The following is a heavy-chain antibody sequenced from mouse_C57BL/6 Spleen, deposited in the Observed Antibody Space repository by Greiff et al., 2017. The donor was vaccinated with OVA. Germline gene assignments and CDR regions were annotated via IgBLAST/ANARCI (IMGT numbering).Heavy chain of an antibody. CDR1: GFTFSDYG. CDR3: ARGGYYGNPWFAY. CDR2: ISSGSSTI. Sequence: EVKLVESGGGLVKPGGSLKLSCAASGFTFSDYGMHWVRQAPEKGLEWVAYISSGSSTIYYADTVKGRFTISRDNAKNTLFLQMTSLRSEDTAMYYCARGGYYGNPWFAYWGQGTLVTVSA. D-gene: IGHD2-1*01. V-gene: IGHV5-17*01. J-gene: IGHJ3*01.